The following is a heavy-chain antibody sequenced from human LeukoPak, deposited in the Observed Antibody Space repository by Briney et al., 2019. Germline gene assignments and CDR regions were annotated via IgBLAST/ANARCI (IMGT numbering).Heavy chain of an antibody. Sequence: GGSPRLSCAASGFTFNTYNMNWVRQAPGKGLEWVSSISSSSSYMYYADSVRGRFTISRDNAKSSLYLQMNSLRAGDTALYYCARADSNIAARRIGFDYWGQGTLVTVSS. D-gene: IGHD6-6*01. CDR3: ARADSNIAARRIGFDY. J-gene: IGHJ4*02. CDR2: ISSSSSYM. V-gene: IGHV3-21*01. CDR1: GFTFNTYN.